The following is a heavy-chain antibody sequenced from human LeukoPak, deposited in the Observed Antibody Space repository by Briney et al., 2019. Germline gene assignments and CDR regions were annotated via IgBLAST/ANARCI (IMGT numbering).Heavy chain of an antibody. CDR3: ARDSTDYYYYYMDV. D-gene: IGHD5/OR15-5a*01. J-gene: IGHJ6*03. CDR1: GFTVSNNY. Sequence: TGGSLRLSCAASGFTVSNNYMSWVRQAPGKGLEWVSVIYSGGSTYYADSVKGRFTISRDNSKNTLYLQMNSLRAEDTAVYYCARDSTDYYYYYMDVWGKGTTVTVSS. CDR2: IYSGGST. V-gene: IGHV3-53*01.